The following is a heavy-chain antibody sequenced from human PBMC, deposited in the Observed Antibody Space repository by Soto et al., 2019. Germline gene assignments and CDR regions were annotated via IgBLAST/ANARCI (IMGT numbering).Heavy chain of an antibody. CDR2: ISYDGSSK. Sequence: GGSLRLSCAASGFTFSNYGMHWVRQAPGRGLEWVAVISYDGSSKYCADSVKGRFTISRDNSKNTLYLHMNSLRAEDTAVYYCAKDHSVGSSGYYTLFDYWGQGTLVTVSS. V-gene: IGHV3-30*18. CDR3: AKDHSVGSSGYYTLFDY. CDR1: GFTFSNYG. J-gene: IGHJ4*02. D-gene: IGHD3-22*01.